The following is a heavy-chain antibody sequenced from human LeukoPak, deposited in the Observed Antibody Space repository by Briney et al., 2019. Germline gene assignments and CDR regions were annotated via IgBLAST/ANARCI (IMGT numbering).Heavy chain of an antibody. D-gene: IGHD1-1*01. V-gene: IGHV3-74*01. CDR1: GFTFSSYW. J-gene: IGHJ4*02. CDR3: LRESTFSGTTNSFDY. Sequence: GGSLRLSCAAPGFTFSSYWMHWVRQAPGKGLLWVSRINSYGSSTNYADSVKGRFTISRDNAKNTLYLQMNSLRAEDTAVYYCLRESTFSGTTNSFDYWGQGTLVTVSS. CDR2: INSYGSST.